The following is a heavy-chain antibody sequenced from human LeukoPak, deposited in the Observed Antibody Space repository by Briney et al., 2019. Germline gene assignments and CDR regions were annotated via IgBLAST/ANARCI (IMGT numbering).Heavy chain of an antibody. CDR1: GGSFSGYY. CDR2: INHSGST. Sequence: SETLSLTCAVYGGSFSGYYWSWIRQPPGKGLEWIGEINHSGSTNYNPSLKSRVTISVDTSKNQFSLKLGSVTAADTAVYYCARDWVVAATLYYYYYGMDVWGQGTTVTVSS. J-gene: IGHJ6*02. CDR3: ARDWVVAATLYYYYYGMDV. D-gene: IGHD2-15*01. V-gene: IGHV4-34*01.